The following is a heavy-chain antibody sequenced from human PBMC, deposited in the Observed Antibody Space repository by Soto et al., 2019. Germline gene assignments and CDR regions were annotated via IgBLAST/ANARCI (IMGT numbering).Heavy chain of an antibody. J-gene: IGHJ4*02. CDR3: ARVKAGVVY. D-gene: IGHD6-13*01. V-gene: IGHV4-30-4*01. CDR2: IYYSGST. CDR1: GGSISSGDYF. Sequence: QVQLQESGPGLVKPSQTLSLTCTVSGGSISSGDYFWSWIRQPPGKGLEWIGYIYYSGSTYYNPSPKGRLTISVDPSKSQFSLKLSSVTAADTAVYYCARVKAGVVYWGQGTLVTVFS.